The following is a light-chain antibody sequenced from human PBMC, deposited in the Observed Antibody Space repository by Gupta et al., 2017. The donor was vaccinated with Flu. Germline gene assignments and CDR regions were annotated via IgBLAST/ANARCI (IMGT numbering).Light chain of an antibody. CDR1: DTGSKN. CDR2: RDK. Sequence: RITCGGNDTGSKNGHWYQQKAGQAPVLVIYRDKFRPSGIPERFSGTDSGTTLTITGAEAGDEADYYCQVWDIRTVVFGGGTKLTVL. V-gene: IGLV3-9*01. J-gene: IGLJ2*01. CDR3: QVWDIRTVV.